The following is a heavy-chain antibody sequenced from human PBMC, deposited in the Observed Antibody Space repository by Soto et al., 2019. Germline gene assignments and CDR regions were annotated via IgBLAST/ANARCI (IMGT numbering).Heavy chain of an antibody. D-gene: IGHD4-17*01. V-gene: IGHV3-9*01. J-gene: IGHJ3*02. CDR1: GFIFDDYA. CDR2: ISWNSGKI. CDR3: AKDRDYGAYDHAFDI. Sequence: GGSLRLSCAASGFIFDDYAMHWVRQAPGKGLEWVSGISWNSGKIGYADSVKGRFTISRDNAKNSLYLQMSSLRHEDTALYYCAKDRDYGAYDHAFDIWGQGTMVTVSS.